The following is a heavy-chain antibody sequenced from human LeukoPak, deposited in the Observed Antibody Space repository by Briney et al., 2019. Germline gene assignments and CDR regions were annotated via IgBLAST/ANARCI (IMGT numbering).Heavy chain of an antibody. D-gene: IGHD5-18*01. Sequence: GGSLRLSCAASGFTFRSYAMHWVRQAPGKGLEWVAVISYDGSNEDYRDSVKGRFTISRDNSKNTLYLQMDSLRVEDTAVYYCASRYRDLGLYGDYFDSWGQGTLVTVSS. CDR1: GFTFRSYA. CDR2: ISYDGSNE. V-gene: IGHV3-30-3*01. J-gene: IGHJ4*02. CDR3: ASRYRDLGLYGDYFDS.